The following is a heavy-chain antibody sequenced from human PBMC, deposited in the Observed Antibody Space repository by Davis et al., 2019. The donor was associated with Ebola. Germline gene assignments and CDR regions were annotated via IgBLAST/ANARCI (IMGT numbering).Heavy chain of an antibody. CDR3: AREGFCTNGVCYTTPADY. V-gene: IGHV1-3*01. CDR2: INAGNGNT. Sequence: AASVKVSCKASGYTFTSYAMHWVRQAPGQRLEWMGWINAGNGNTKYSQKFQGRVTITRDTSASTAYMELSSLRSEDTAVYYCAREGFCTNGVCYTTPADYWGQGTLVTVSS. CDR1: GYTFTSYA. J-gene: IGHJ4*02. D-gene: IGHD2-8*01.